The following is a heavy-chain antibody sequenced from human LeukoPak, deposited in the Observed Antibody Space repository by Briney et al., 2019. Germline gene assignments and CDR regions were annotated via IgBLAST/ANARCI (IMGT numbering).Heavy chain of an antibody. V-gene: IGHV6-1*01. J-gene: IGHJ4*02. CDR2: TYYKSKWYN. Sequence: SQTLSLTCGISGDSVYSNSVAWNWIRQSPSRGLEWLGRTYYKSKWYNDYAVSVKGRISINPDTSKNQFSLQLNSVTPEDTAVYYCARANGDYVGYWGQGTLVTVSS. D-gene: IGHD4-17*01. CDR3: ARANGDYVGY. CDR1: GDSVYSNSVA.